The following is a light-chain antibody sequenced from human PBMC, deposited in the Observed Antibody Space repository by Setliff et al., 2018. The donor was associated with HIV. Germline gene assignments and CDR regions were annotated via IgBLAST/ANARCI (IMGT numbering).Light chain of an antibody. V-gene: IGLV2-11*01. CDR1: SSDVGAYYY. CDR3: AAWDDSFHGPI. Sequence: QSALTQPRSVSGSPGQSVTFSCTGSSSDVGAYYYVSWYQQYPGKAPKLIIYDVTKRPSGVPDRFSGSKSGTSASLAISGLQSEDEAEYYCAAWDDSFHGPIFGGGTKGTVL. CDR2: DVT. J-gene: IGLJ2*01.